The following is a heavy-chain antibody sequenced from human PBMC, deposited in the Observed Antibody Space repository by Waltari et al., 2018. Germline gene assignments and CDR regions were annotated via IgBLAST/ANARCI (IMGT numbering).Heavy chain of an antibody. CDR1: GGSFSGYY. V-gene: IGHV4-34*01. D-gene: IGHD2-2*01. CDR3: ACSSFDWYFDL. J-gene: IGHJ2*01. CDR2: INHIGST. Sequence: QVPLQQWGAGLLKPSEPLSLTCAVYGGSFSGYYWRWSRQPPGKGLEWSGEINHIGSTNYNPSLKSRVTISVDTSKNQFSLKLSSVTAADTAVYYCACSSFDWYFDLWGRGTLVTVSS.